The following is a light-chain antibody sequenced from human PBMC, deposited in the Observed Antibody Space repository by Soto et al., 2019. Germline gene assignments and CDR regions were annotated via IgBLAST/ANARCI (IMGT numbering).Light chain of an antibody. V-gene: IGKV1-27*01. Sequence: DIQMTQSPSSLSASVGDRVTITCRASRGISSYLAGYQQKPGKVPNILIYGASTLQSGVPARFSGSGSGTDFTLTISSLQPDDVATYYCQKYNSAPLTFGGGTKVEIK. CDR1: RGISSY. J-gene: IGKJ4*02. CDR3: QKYNSAPLT. CDR2: GAS.